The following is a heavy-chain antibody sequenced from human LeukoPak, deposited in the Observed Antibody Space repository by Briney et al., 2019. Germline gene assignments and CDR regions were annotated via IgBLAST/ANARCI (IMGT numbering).Heavy chain of an antibody. V-gene: IGHV3-20*04. D-gene: IGHD3-10*01. CDR2: INWNGGST. Sequence: GGSLRLSCAASGFTFDDYGMSWVRQAPGKGLEWVSGINWNGGSTGYADSVRGRFTISRDNAKNSLYLQMNSLRAEDTALYYCARDSGWKALEYWGQGTLVTVSS. J-gene: IGHJ4*02. CDR3: ARDSGWKALEY. CDR1: GFTFDDYG.